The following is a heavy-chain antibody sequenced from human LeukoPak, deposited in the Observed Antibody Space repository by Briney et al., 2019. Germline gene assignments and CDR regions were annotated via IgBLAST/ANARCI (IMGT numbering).Heavy chain of an antibody. D-gene: IGHD4-17*01. CDR3: ARDNSTVTTYWDWFDP. V-gene: IGHV3-7*01. CDR2: IKQDGSEK. CDR1: GFAFSSSR. J-gene: IGHJ5*02. Sequence: GGSLRLSCVASGFAFSSSRMNWVRQAPGKGREWVANIKQDGSEKYYVDSVKGRFTISRDNAKNSLYLQMNSLRAEDTAVYYCARDNSTVTTYWDWFDPWGQGTLVTVSS.